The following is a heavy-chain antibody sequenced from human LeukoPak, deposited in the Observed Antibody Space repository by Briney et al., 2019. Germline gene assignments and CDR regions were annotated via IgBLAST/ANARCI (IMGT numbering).Heavy chain of an antibody. CDR2: INPSGGST. CDR3: ARGSGVAEEPDAFDI. V-gene: IGHV1-46*01. D-gene: IGHD1-14*01. J-gene: IGHJ3*02. CDR1: GYTFTGYY. Sequence: ASVKVSCKASGYTFTGYYMHWVRQAPGQGLEWMGIINPSGGSTSYAQKFQGRVTMTRDTSTSTVYMELSSLRSEDTAVYYCARGSGVAEEPDAFDIWGQGTMVTVSS.